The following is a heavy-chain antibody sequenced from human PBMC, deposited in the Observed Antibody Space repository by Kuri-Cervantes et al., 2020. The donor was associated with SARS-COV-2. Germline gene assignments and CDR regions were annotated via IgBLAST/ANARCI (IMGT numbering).Heavy chain of an antibody. Sequence: SETLSLTCTVSGGSISSYYWSWIRQPPGKGLEWIGYIYYSGSTIYNPSLKSRVTISVDTSKNQFSLKLSSVTAADTAVYYCARGASYGDFDYWGQGTLVTVSS. CDR3: ARGASYGDFDY. J-gene: IGHJ4*02. CDR1: GGSISSYY. CDR2: IYYSGST. D-gene: IGHD4-17*01. V-gene: IGHV4-59*01.